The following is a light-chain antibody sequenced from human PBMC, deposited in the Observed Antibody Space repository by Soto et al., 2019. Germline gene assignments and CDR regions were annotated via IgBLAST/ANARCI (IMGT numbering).Light chain of an antibody. CDR3: SSYTSSSTLGV. CDR1: SSDVGGYNY. CDR2: DVS. Sequence: QSALTQPASVSGSPGQSITISCTGTSSDVGGYNYVSWYQQHPGKAPKLMIYDVSNRPSGVSNRFSGYKSGNTASLTISGLQAEDEADYDCSSYTSSSTLGVFGGATKLTVL. J-gene: IGLJ3*02. V-gene: IGLV2-14*01.